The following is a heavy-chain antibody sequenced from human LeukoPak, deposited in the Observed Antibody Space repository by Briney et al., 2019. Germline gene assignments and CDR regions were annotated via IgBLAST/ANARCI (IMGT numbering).Heavy chain of an antibody. CDR2: IREERGQE. D-gene: IGHD5-18*01. V-gene: IGHV3-7*03. J-gene: IGHJ5*02. CDR1: GLTVSNHW. CDR3: ASLDTAKQPLANH. Sequence: GGSLRLSCVASGLTVSNHWMSWVCQAPGKGLEWVANIREERGQEYYVDSVKGRFTISKNSAKNSLYLQMNTLRVEDTAMYYCASLDTAKQPLANHWGQGTLVTVSS.